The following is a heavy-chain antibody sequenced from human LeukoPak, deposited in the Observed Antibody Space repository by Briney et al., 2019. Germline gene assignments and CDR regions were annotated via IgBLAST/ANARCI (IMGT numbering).Heavy chain of an antibody. V-gene: IGHV1-69*13. CDR2: IILIFGTA. CDR1: GGTFSSYA. CDR3: ARGGSYCSGGSCYSLAFDI. D-gene: IGHD2-15*01. Sequence: GASVKVSCKASGGTFSSYAISWVRQAPGQGLEWMGGIILIFGTANYAQKFQGRVTITADESTSTAYMELSSLRSEDTAVYYCARGGSYCSGGSCYSLAFDIWGQGTMVTVSS. J-gene: IGHJ3*02.